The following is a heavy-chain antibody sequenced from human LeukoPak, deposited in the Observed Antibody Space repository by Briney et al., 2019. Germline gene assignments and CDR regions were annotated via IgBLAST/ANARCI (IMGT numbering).Heavy chain of an antibody. V-gene: IGHV1-2*02. CDR2: INPNSGGT. Sequence: ASVKVSCKASGYTFTGYYMHWVRQAPGQGLEWMGWINPNSGGTNYAQKFQGRVTMTRDTSISTAYMELSRLRSDDTAVYYCARVKGYYGSGSYPDAFDIWGQGTMVTVSS. CDR1: GYTFTGYY. CDR3: ARVKGYYGSGSYPDAFDI. J-gene: IGHJ3*02. D-gene: IGHD3-10*01.